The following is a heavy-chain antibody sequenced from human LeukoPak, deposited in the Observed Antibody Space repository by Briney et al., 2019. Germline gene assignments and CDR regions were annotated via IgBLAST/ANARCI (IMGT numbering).Heavy chain of an antibody. CDR3: ARDVQPILAFDI. CDR1: GYTFTGYY. J-gene: IGHJ3*02. CDR2: INPNSGGT. V-gene: IGHV1-2*02. D-gene: IGHD2-15*01. Sequence: GESLKISCKASGYTFTGYYMHWVRQAPGQGLEWMGWINPNSGGTNYAQKFQGRVTMTRDTSISTAYMELSRLRSDDTAVYYCARDVQPILAFDIWGQGTMVTVSS.